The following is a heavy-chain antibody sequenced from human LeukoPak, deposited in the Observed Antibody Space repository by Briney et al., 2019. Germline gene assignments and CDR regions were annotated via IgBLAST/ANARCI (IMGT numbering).Heavy chain of an antibody. J-gene: IGHJ5*02. CDR3: ARDNSVGDNAWWFDP. CDR2: ISPSGGST. D-gene: IGHD1-26*01. V-gene: IGHV1-46*01. Sequence: ASVKVSCKAFGYTFTSNYMHWVRQAPGQGPEWMGVISPSGGSTTYAQKFQGRVTLTRDMSTSTDYLEMSSLRSEDTAIYYCARDNSVGDNAWWFDPWGQGTLVTVSS. CDR1: GYTFTSNY.